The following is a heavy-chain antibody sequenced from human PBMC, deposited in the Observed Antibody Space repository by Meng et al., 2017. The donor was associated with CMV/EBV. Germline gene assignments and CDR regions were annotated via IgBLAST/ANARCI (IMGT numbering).Heavy chain of an antibody. D-gene: IGHD1-26*01. V-gene: IGHV1-69*10. CDR3: AREGTYSGSSRAAFDI. CDR1: GGTFSSYA. CDR2: IIPIPGIA. Sequence: SVKVSCKASGGTFSSYAISWVRQAPGQGLEWMGGIIPIPGIANYAQKFQGRVTITADKSTSTAYMELSSLRSEDTAVYYCAREGTYSGSSRAAFDIWGQGTMVTVSS. J-gene: IGHJ3*02.